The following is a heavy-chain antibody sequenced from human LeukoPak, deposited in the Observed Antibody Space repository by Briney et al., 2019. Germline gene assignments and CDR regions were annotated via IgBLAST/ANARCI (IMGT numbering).Heavy chain of an antibody. CDR3: ARDAEYGSGSMWLLDP. CDR2: INTKGAST. Sequence: ASMKVSCKASGYTFSDYYIHWVRQSPGQGLEWMGWINTKGASTRYAQKFQGRVTMTRDTSINTVYMELSRLTSDDTAIYYCARDAEYGSGSMWLLDPWGQGTQVTVSS. J-gene: IGHJ5*02. V-gene: IGHV1-2*02. CDR1: GYTFSDYY. D-gene: IGHD3-10*01.